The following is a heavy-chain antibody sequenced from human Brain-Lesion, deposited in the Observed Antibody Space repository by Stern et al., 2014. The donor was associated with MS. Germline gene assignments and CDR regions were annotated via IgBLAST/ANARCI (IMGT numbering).Heavy chain of an antibody. V-gene: IGHV1-24*01. CDR1: GYTLTELS. CDR3: ATLSPGAGGNYYRHFDY. Sequence: QVQLVESGAEVKKPGASVKVSCKVSGYTLTELSMHWVRQAPRKGLEWMGGFDPEDGETIYSQKFQGRVTMTEDTSTDTAYMELSSLRSEDTAVYYCATLSPGAGGNYYRHFDYWGQGTLVTVSS. J-gene: IGHJ4*02. D-gene: IGHD1-26*01. CDR2: FDPEDGET.